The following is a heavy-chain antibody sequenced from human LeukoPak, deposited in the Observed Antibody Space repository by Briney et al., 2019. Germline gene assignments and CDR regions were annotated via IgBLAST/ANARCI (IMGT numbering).Heavy chain of an antibody. V-gene: IGHV4-38-2*01. CDR1: GYSISSGYY. CDR3: ASLYGDYGPGGFDY. CDR2: IYHSGST. J-gene: IGHJ4*02. D-gene: IGHD4-17*01. Sequence: SETLSLTCAVSGYSISSGYYWGWIRQPPGKGLEWIGSIYHSGSTYYNPSLKSRVTLSVDTSKNQFSLKLSSVTAADTAVYYRASLYGDYGPGGFDYWGQGTLVTVSS.